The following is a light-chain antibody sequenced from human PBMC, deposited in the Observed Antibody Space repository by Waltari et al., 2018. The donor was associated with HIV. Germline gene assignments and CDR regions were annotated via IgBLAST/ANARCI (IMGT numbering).Light chain of an antibody. Sequence: FMLTQPHSVSTSTGKKVTISCTRSSCSIASKYLPWYQQRPGSSPTTVIYEDNQRPSGVPDRFSGSIDSSSNSASLTISGLKTEDEADYYCQSYDSSNHVVFGGGTKLTVL. CDR3: QSYDSSNHVV. J-gene: IGLJ2*01. CDR1: SCSIASKY. CDR2: EDN. V-gene: IGLV6-57*01.